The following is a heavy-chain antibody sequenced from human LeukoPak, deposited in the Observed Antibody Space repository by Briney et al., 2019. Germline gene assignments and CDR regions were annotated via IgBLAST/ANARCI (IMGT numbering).Heavy chain of an antibody. CDR3: AKDMGYSSGWSIDY. CDR1: GFTFDDYA. Sequence: GRSLRLSCTASGFTFDDYAMHWVRQAPGKGLEWVSGISWNSGSIDYADSVKGRFTISRDNAKNSLYLQMNSLRAEDTALYYCAKDMGYSSGWSIDYWDQGTLVTVSS. D-gene: IGHD6-19*01. V-gene: IGHV3-9*01. J-gene: IGHJ4*02. CDR2: ISWNSGSI.